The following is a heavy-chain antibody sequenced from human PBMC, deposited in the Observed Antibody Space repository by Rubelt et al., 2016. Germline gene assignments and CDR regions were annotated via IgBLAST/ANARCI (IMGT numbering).Heavy chain of an antibody. Sequence: WVGRIKSKTDGGTIDYAAPVKGRFTISREDSKNTLYPQMNSLKIEDTAVYYCTKSGGSDSWGQGTLVTVSS. J-gene: IGHJ4*02. V-gene: IGHV3-15*07. D-gene: IGHD1-26*01. CDR3: TKSGGSDS. CDR2: IKSKTDGGTI.